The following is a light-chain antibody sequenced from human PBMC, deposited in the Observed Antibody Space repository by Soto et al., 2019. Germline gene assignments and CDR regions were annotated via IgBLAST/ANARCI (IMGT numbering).Light chain of an antibody. V-gene: IGKV4-1*01. CDR1: QSVLYSSNNKNY. J-gene: IGKJ5*01. CDR3: QQYYSPP. Sequence: DIVMTQSPDSLAVSLGERATINCKSSQSVLYSSNNKNYLAWYQQKPGQPPKLLIYWASTRESGVPDRFSGSGSGTDFTLTISSLQAEDVAVYYCQQYYSPPFGQGTRLEIK. CDR2: WAS.